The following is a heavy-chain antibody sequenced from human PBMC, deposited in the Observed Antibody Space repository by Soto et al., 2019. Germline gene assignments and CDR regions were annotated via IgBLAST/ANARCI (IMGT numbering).Heavy chain of an antibody. V-gene: IGHV3-23*01. CDR1: GFTLNNYA. J-gene: IGHJ5*02. CDR3: ARDPDGNRWYDWLGP. CDR2: ITASGGRT. D-gene: IGHD6-13*01. Sequence: GGSLRLSCTASGFTLNNYAMTWVRQAPGRGLEGVSGITASGGRTYYADSVKGRFTITRDTSASTAYMELSSLRSEDTAVYYCARDPDGNRWYDWLGPWGQGILVTVSS.